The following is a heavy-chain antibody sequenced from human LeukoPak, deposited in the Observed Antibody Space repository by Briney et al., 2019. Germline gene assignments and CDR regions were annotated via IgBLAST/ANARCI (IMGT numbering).Heavy chain of an antibody. V-gene: IGHV3-7*01. CDR1: GFTFSSYW. Sequence: GGSLRLSCAASGFTFSSYWMSWVRQAPGKGLEWVANIKQDGSEKYYVDSVKGRFTISRDNAKNSLYLQMSSLRTEDTAVYYCAKAFTPGYSYGYAFDYWGQGTLVTVSS. CDR3: AKAFTPGYSYGYAFDY. D-gene: IGHD5-18*01. CDR2: IKQDGSEK. J-gene: IGHJ4*02.